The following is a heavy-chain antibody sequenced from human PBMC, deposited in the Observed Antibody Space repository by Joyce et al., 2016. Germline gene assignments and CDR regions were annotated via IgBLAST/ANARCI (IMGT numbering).Heavy chain of an antibody. CDR3: ARETALHLWESYFDY. V-gene: IGHV4-4*02. CDR2: IYHSGST. CDR1: GGSITTRNW. J-gene: IGHJ4*02. Sequence: QVQLQESGPGLVRPSGTLSLTCSFSGGSITTRNWWSWVRQSPRKGLDWIGEIYHSGSTNNNPSLKSRVTMSVDRAKNQFSLTLTSMTAADTAVYYCARETALHLWESYFDYWGQGILVTVSS. D-gene: IGHD3-16*01.